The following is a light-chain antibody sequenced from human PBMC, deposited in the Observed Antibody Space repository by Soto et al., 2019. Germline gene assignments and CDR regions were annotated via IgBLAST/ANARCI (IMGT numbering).Light chain of an antibody. J-gene: IGLJ1*01. CDR2: DVT. V-gene: IGLV2-11*01. Sequence: QSALTQPRSVSGSPGQSVTISCTGTSSDVGGYNFVSWYQQYPGTAPKLIIYDVTKGPSGVPDRFSGYKSGNTASLTISGRQTDDEADYYCCSYAGSYTHVFGTGTKLTVL. CDR1: SSDVGGYNF. CDR3: CSYAGSYTHV.